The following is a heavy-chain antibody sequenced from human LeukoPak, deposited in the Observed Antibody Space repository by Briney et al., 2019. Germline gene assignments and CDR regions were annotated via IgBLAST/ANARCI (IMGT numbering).Heavy chain of an antibody. D-gene: IGHD5-18*01. J-gene: IGHJ4*02. CDR1: GFTFSTYW. Sequence: PGGSLRLSCAASGFTFSTYWMHWVRQAPGKGLVWVSRIKGDGTITTYADSVRGRFTISRDNAKNTLYLQMNSLRAEDTAVYYCARFGYAYACDYWGQGTLVTVSS. V-gene: IGHV3-74*03. CDR3: ARFGYAYACDY. CDR2: IKGDGTIT.